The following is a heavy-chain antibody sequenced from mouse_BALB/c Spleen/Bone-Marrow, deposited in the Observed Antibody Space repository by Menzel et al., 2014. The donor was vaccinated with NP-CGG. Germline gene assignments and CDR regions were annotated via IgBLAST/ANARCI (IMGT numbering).Heavy chain of an antibody. Sequence: QVQLQQSGPELMKPGASVEISCKASGYAFSSSWMNWVKQRPGQGLEWIGRIYPGDGDTNYNGKFKGKATLTADKSSSTAYMQLSSLTSVDSAVYFCARWGITSYYFDYWGQGTTLTVSS. V-gene: IGHV1-82*01. CDR2: IYPGDGDT. CDR3: ARWGITSYYFDY. CDR1: GYAFSSSW. J-gene: IGHJ2*01. D-gene: IGHD2-4*01.